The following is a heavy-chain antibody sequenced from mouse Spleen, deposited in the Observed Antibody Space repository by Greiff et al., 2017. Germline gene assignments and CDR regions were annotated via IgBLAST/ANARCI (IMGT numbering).Heavy chain of an antibody. CDR1: GYTFTSYW. D-gene: IGHD1-1*01. Sequence: VQLQQPGAELVKPGASVKLSCKASGYTFTSYWMQWVKQRPGQGLEWIGEIDPSDSYTNYNQKFKGKATLTVDTSSSTAYMQLSSLTSEDSAVYYCARRIDYYGSRGYFDVWGAGTTVTVSS. CDR3: ARRIDYYGSRGYFDV. J-gene: IGHJ1*01. V-gene: IGHV1-50*01. CDR2: IDPSDSYT.